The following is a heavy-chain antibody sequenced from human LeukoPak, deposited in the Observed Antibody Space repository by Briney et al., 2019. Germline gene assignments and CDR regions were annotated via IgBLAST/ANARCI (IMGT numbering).Heavy chain of an antibody. Sequence: GVSVKVSCKASGYTFTGYYMHWVRQAPGQGLEWMGWINPNSGGTNYAQKFQGRVTMTRDTSISTAYMELSRLRSDDTAVYYCARAGIAVAGTIDYWGQGTLVTVSS. CDR1: GYTFTGYY. CDR2: INPNSGGT. D-gene: IGHD6-19*01. V-gene: IGHV1-2*02. CDR3: ARAGIAVAGTIDY. J-gene: IGHJ4*02.